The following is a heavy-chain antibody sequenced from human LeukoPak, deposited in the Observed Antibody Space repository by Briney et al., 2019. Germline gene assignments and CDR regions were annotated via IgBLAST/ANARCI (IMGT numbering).Heavy chain of an antibody. CDR3: ARAAYCGGECPPRDYYSYMDV. D-gene: IGHD2-21*01. CDR2: INWNGRST. V-gene: IGHV3-20*04. Sequence: GGSLRLSCAASGFTFDDYAVSWVRQAPGKGLEWVSGINWNGRSTDYADSVKGRFTISRDNAENSLYLQMNSLRAEDTAFYYCARAAYCGGECPPRDYYSYMDVWGKGTTVTVSS. J-gene: IGHJ6*03. CDR1: GFTFDDYA.